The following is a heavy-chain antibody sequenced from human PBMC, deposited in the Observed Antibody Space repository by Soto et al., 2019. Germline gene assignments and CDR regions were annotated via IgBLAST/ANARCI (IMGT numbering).Heavy chain of an antibody. J-gene: IGHJ6*03. V-gene: IGHV3-30*03. CDR1: GFTFSSYG. CDR2: ISYDGSNK. CDR3: ARGVKYAGDFWSGYYRPGYYYMDV. D-gene: IGHD3-3*01. Sequence: GGSLRLSCAASGFTFSSYGMHWVRQAPGKGLEWVAVISYDGSNKYYADSVKGRFTISRDNSKNTLYLQMNSLRAEDTAVYYCARGVKYAGDFWSGYYRPGYYYMDVWGKGTTVTVSS.